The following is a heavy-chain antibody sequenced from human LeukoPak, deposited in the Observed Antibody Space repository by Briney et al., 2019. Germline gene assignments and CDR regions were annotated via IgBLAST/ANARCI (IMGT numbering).Heavy chain of an antibody. D-gene: IGHD4-17*01. V-gene: IGHV4-59*12. CDR1: GGSISGYY. CDR2: IHYRGTT. J-gene: IGHJ4*02. CDR3: ARGGSVTRFDY. Sequence: SETLSLTCTVSGGSISGYYWSWIRQPPGRGLEWIAYIHYRGTTNYNPPLKSRVTISVDRSKNQFSLKLSSVIAADTAVYYCARGGSVTRFDYWGQGTLVTVSS.